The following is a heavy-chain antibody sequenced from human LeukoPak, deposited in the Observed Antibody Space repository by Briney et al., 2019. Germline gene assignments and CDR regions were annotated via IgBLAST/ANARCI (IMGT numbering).Heavy chain of an antibody. Sequence: GGSLRLSCAASGFTFDDYGMSWVRQAPGKGLEWVSGINWNGGSTGYADSVKGRFTISRDNAKNSLYLQMNSLRAKDTALYYCARLFSYDSSGYPNNWGQGTLVTVTS. V-gene: IGHV3-20*04. CDR3: ARLFSYDSSGYPNN. J-gene: IGHJ4*02. CDR2: INWNGGST. D-gene: IGHD3-22*01. CDR1: GFTFDDYG.